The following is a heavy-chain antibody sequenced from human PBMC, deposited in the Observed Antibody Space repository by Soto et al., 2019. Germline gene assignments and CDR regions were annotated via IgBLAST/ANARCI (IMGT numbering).Heavy chain of an antibody. CDR1: GGSFSGYY. V-gene: IGHV4-34*01. D-gene: IGHD5-18*01. CDR3: ARARTAMVDY. Sequence: SETLSLTCAVYGGSFSGYYLSWIRQPPGKGLEWIGEINHSGSTNYNPSLKSRVTISVDTSKNQFSLKLSSVTAADTAVYYCARARTAMVDYWGQGTLVTVSS. J-gene: IGHJ4*02. CDR2: INHSGST.